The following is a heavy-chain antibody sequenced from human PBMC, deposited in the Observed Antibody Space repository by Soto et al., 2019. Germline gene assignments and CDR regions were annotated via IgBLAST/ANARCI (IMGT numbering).Heavy chain of an antibody. CDR1: GGSVSSGSYY. CDR3: ARLTRQLVDLPPTRIDY. D-gene: IGHD6-6*01. Sequence: SETLSLTCTVSGGSVSSGSYYWSWIRQPPGKGLEWIGYIYYSGSTNYNPSLKSRVTISVDTSKNQFSLKLSSVTAADTAVYYCARLTRQLVDLPPTRIDYWSQGTLVTVSS. V-gene: IGHV4-61*01. CDR2: IYYSGST. J-gene: IGHJ4*02.